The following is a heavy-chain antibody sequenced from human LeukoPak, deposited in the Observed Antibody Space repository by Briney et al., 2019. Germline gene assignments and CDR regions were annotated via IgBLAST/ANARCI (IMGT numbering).Heavy chain of an antibody. J-gene: IGHJ4*02. Sequence: AGSLRLSCAVSGFTFSSSWMTWVRQAPGKGLEWVATMNSDGGQKSYVDSVKGRFTISRDNAKNSLYLQMNSLRAEDTAVYYCARNYAYNHFDYWGQGTLATVSS. CDR2: MNSDGGQK. D-gene: IGHD5-24*01. CDR1: GFTFSSSW. CDR3: ARNYAYNHFDY. V-gene: IGHV3-7*01.